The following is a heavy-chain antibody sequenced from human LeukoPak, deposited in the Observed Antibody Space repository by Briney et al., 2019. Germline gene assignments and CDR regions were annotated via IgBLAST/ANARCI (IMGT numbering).Heavy chain of an antibody. D-gene: IGHD3-22*01. V-gene: IGHV4-4*07. CDR3: ARGAERSLPSVYDHYYDSSGYSRYAFDI. Sequence: SETLSLTCTVSGGSISSYYWSWIRQPAGKGLEWIGRIYTSGSTNYNPSLKSRVTMSVDTSKNQFSLKLSSVTAADTAVYYCARGAERSLPSVYDHYYDSSGYSRYAFDIWGQGTMVTVSS. CDR2: IYTSGST. J-gene: IGHJ3*02. CDR1: GGSISSYY.